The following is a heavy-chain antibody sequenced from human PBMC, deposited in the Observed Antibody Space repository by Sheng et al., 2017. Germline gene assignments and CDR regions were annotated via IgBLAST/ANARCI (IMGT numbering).Heavy chain of an antibody. V-gene: IGHV4-38-2*01. J-gene: IGHJ4*02. Sequence: QVQLQESGPGLVKPSETLSLTCAVSGYSISSGYYWGWIRQPPGKGLEWIGSIYHSGSTYYNPSLKSRVTISVDTSKNQFSLKLSSVTAADTAVYYCARYLDNAAPLYYFDYWGQGTLVTVSS. CDR1: GYSISSGYY. D-gene: IGHD2-2*03. CDR2: IYHSGST. CDR3: ARYLDNAAPLYYFDY.